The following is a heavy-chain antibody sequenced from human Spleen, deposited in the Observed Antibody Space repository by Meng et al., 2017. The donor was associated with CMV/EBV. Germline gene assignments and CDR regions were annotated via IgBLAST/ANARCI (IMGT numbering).Heavy chain of an antibody. CDR2: MNT. Sequence: ASVKSCKASGYTFTNYDINWVRQATGQGLEWMGWMNTGYAQKFQGRVTITWNTSIRTAYMELSSLRSDDTAVYYCARDLYYSSSWYYFDYWGQGTLVTVSS. D-gene: IGHD6-13*01. J-gene: IGHJ4*02. V-gene: IGHV1-8*03. CDR1: GYTFTNYD. CDR3: ARDLYYSSSWYYFDY.